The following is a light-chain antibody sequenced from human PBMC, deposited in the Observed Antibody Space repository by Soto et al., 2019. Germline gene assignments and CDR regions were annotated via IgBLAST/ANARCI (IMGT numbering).Light chain of an antibody. J-gene: IGKJ2*01. CDR3: LQDYNYPLT. CDR1: HGIRND. V-gene: IGKV1-6*01. CDR2: AAS. Sequence: AIQMTQSPSSLSASVGDRVTITCRASHGIRNDLGWYQQKPGKAPKLLIYAASSLKSEVPSRFSGSGSGTDFTLTISSLQPEDFATYYCLQDYNYPLTFGQGTKLEIK.